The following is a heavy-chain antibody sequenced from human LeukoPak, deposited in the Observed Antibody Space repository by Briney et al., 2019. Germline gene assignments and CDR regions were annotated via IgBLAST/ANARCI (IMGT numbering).Heavy chain of an antibody. CDR3: AGDLVGATTRADY. CDR2: INPNSGGT. J-gene: IGHJ4*02. D-gene: IGHD1-26*01. V-gene: IGHV1-2*02. CDR1: GYTFTGYY. Sequence: ASVKVSCKASGYTFTGYYMHWVRQAPGQGLEWMGWINPNSGGTNYAQKFQGRVTMTRDTSISTAYMELSRLRSDDTAVYYCAGDLVGATTRADYWGQGTLVTVSS.